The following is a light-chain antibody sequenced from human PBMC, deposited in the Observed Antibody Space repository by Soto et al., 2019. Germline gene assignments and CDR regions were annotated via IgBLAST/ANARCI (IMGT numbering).Light chain of an antibody. CDR3: QQTAHSPLT. CDR2: DAS. Sequence: EIVLTQSPGTLSLSPGERATLSCRASQSVTNNYVAWYQQKPGQAPRLLIHDASSRATGMPDRFSGGGSGTDFTLTISRLEPEDFAVYFCQQTAHSPLTFGQGTRVDIK. V-gene: IGKV3-20*01. J-gene: IGKJ1*01. CDR1: QSVTNNY.